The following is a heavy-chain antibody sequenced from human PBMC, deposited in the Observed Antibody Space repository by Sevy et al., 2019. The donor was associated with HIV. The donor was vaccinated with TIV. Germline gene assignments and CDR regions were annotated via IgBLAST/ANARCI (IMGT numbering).Heavy chain of an antibody. CDR3: VREGTTTSFDY. V-gene: IGHV4-4*02. CDR1: GDSIISTNW. D-gene: IGHD1-26*01. Sequence: SETLSLTCAVSGDSIISTNWWSWVRQPPGKGLEWIGEILRSGSTNYNPSLKSRVTISVDKSKNQVSLNLSSVTAADTAVYYCVREGTTTSFDYWGQGALVTVSS. CDR2: ILRSGST. J-gene: IGHJ4*02.